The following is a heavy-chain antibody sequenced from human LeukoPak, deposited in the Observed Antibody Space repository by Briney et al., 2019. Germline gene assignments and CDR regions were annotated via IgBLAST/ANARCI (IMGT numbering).Heavy chain of an antibody. V-gene: IGHV5-51*04. CDR3: AGRGDEWNAFDI. D-gene: IGHD3-16*01. CDR1: GYSFTSYW. J-gene: IGHJ3*02. Sequence: GESLKISCKGSGYSFTSYWIGWVRQIPGKGLGGMGIIYPGESDTRYSPSFQGQATISADQPISTAYLQWSSLKASEPAMYYCAGRGDEWNAFDIWGERTMVTVSS. CDR2: IYPGESDT.